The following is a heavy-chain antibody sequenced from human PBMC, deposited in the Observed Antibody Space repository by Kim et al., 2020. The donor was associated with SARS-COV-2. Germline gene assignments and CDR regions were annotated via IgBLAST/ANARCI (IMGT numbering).Heavy chain of an antibody. V-gene: IGHV5-51*01. Sequence: GESLKISCKGSGFIFSDYWIAWVRQMPGKGPEWMGLIFPGDSDTQYSPSFRGQVTFSVDKSTSSAYLQWSSLKASDTAMNYCVRHDSGNYRYFDSWGQGTLVTVSS. CDR2: IFPGDSDT. D-gene: IGHD6-19*01. CDR3: VRHDSGNYRYFDS. CDR1: GFIFSDYW. J-gene: IGHJ4*02.